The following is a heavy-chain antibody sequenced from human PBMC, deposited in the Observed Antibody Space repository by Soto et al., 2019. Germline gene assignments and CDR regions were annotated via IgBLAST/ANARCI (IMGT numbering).Heavy chain of an antibody. CDR3: AREISAGATAYRYFDH. Sequence: SLSLSCAASGFTFDDYALHWVRQAPGKGLEWVSSISWNRGYIDYADSVRGRFTISRDNAKNSLYLQMNSLRAEDTALYFCAREISAGATAYRYFDHSGRGTRVSVSS. CDR2: ISWNRGYI. D-gene: IGHD3-16*01. V-gene: IGHV3-9*01. CDR1: GFTFDDYA. J-gene: IGHJ4*02.